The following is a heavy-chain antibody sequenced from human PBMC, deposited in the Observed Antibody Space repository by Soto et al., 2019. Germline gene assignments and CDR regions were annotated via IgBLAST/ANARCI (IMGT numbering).Heavy chain of an antibody. V-gene: IGHV4-31*03. D-gene: IGHD5-18*01. CDR2: IYYSGTT. CDR1: GGSISSEGYY. CDR3: ARGRGYSYGPYYFDC. Sequence: SETLSLTCTVSGGSISSEGYYWSWFRQLPGKGLEWIGDIYYSGTTYHNPSLRSRLTISGDASKNQFSLKLSSVTAADTALYYCARGRGYSYGPYYFDCWGQGTLVTVSS. J-gene: IGHJ4*02.